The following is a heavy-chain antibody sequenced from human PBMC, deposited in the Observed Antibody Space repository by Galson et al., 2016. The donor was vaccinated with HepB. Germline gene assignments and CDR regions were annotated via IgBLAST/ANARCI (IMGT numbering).Heavy chain of an antibody. CDR3: ASGAGWLIDY. Sequence: SLRLSCAASGLTFLKWMNWIRLAPGKGLEWVAIINNDGSKTSYVDSVKGRFTLSRDNNNNLLFLQMNSLRVDDTAVYFCASGAGWLIDYWGQGTHVIVSS. D-gene: IGHD6-19*01. V-gene: IGHV3-7*03. CDR2: INNDGSKT. J-gene: IGHJ4*02. CDR1: GLTFLKW.